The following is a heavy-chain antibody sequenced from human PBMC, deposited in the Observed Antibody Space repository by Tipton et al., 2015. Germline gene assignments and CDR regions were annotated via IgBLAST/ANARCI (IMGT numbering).Heavy chain of an antibody. CDR2: IYISGNT. V-gene: IGHV4-61*02. D-gene: IGHD3-22*01. CDR3: ARESDFYDATAYYPDS. CDR1: GGSISSGSFY. J-gene: IGHJ5*01. Sequence: TLSLTCTVSGGSISSGSFYWTWIRQSAGKGLEWIGRIYISGNTNYNPSLKSRVMISVDTSRNQFSLKMSSVTAADTAVYYCARESDFYDATAYYPDSWGPGTLVTVSS.